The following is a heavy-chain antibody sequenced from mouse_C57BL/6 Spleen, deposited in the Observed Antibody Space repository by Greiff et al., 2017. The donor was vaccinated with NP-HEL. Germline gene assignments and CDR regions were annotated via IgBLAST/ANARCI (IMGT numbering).Heavy chain of an antibody. D-gene: IGHD2-12*01. CDR2: IYPRSGNT. J-gene: IGHJ2*01. Sequence: QVQLKQSGAELARPGASVKLSCKASGYTFTSYGISWVKQRTGQGLEWIGEIYPRSGNTYYNEKFKGKATLTADKSSSTAYMELRSLTSEDSAVYFCATGGRYERDYFDYWGQGTTLTVSS. CDR3: ATGGRYERDYFDY. V-gene: IGHV1-81*01. CDR1: GYTFTSYG.